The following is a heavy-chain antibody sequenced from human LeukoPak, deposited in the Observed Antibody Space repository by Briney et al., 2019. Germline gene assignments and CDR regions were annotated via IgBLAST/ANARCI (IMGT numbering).Heavy chain of an antibody. D-gene: IGHD6-13*01. J-gene: IGHJ4*02. Sequence: VASVKVSCKASGGTFSSYAISWVRQAPGQGLEWMGRIIPILGIANYAQKFQGRVTITADKSTSTAYMELSSLRSEDTAVYYCARGIAAAGRLYFDYWGQGTLVTVSS. CDR3: ARGIAAAGRLYFDY. CDR1: GGTFSSYA. V-gene: IGHV1-69*04. CDR2: IIPILGIA.